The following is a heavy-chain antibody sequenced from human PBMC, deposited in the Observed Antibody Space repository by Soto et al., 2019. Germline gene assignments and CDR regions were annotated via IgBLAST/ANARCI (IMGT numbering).Heavy chain of an antibody. J-gene: IGHJ4*02. V-gene: IGHV4-59*01. CDR2: IYYSGST. D-gene: IGHD2-2*01. Sequence: QVQLQESGPGLVKPSETLSLTCTVSGGSISSYYWSWIRQPPGKGLESIGYIYYSGSTYYNPSLKSRVTISVDTSKNQFSLKLSSVTAADTAVYYCARGAERVAMPSAYWGQGTLVTVSS. CDR1: GGSISSYY. CDR3: ARGAERVAMPSAY.